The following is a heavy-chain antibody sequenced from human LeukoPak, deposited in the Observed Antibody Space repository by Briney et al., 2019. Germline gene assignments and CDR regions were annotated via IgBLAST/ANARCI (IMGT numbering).Heavy chain of an antibody. CDR1: GGSIGSSSFH. CDR2: IYYSGST. D-gene: IGHD1-26*01. V-gene: IGHV4-39*01. Sequence: TSETLSLTCTVSGGSIGSSSFHWGWIRQPPGEGLEWIGSIYYSGSTYYNPSLKSRVTISVDTSKNQFSLKLSSVTAADTAVYYCASPGELPFDYWGQGTLVTVSS. J-gene: IGHJ4*02. CDR3: ASPGELPFDY.